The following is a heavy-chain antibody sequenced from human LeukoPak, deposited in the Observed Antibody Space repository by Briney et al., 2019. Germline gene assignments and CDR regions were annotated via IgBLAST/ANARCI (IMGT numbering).Heavy chain of an antibody. CDR3: ARDPPLGY. Sequence: SETLSLTCTVSGGSISSSSYYWGWIRQPPGKGLEWIGSIYYSGSTYYNPSLKSRVTISVDTSKNQFSLKLSSVTAADTAVYYCARDPPLGYWGQGTLVTVSS. CDR1: GGSISSSSYY. J-gene: IGHJ4*02. V-gene: IGHV4-39*02. CDR2: IYYSGST. D-gene: IGHD3-16*02.